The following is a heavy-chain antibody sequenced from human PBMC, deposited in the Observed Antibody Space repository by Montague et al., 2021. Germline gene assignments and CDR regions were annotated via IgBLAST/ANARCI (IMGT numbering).Heavy chain of an antibody. D-gene: IGHD6-19*01. CDR2: ITASGATT. V-gene: IGHV3-23*01. CDR3: ANARVAVAGAEDY. J-gene: IGHJ4*02. CDR1: GFTFRSYA. Sequence: SLRLSCAASGFTFRSYAMSWVRQSAGKGLEWVSTITASGATTYYEDSVKSRFTISRDNSKNTLYLQMNSLRGEDTAIYFCANARVAVAGAEDYWGQGALVTVSS.